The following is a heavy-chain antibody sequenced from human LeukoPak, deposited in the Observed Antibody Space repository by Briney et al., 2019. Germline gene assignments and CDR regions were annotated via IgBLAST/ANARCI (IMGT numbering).Heavy chain of an antibody. CDR1: GGSFSDYY. Sequence: SETLSLTCAVYGGSFSDYYWNWLRQPPGKGLEWLGEINHSGTTNYNPSLKSRVTISVDTSKNQFSLRLSAVTAADTAVYHCARGLRLPSRSAPAVPHVWAKGTTVTVSA. D-gene: IGHD2-2*01. V-gene: IGHV4-34*01. J-gene: IGHJ6*04. CDR2: INHSGTT. CDR3: ARGLRLPSRSAPAVPHV.